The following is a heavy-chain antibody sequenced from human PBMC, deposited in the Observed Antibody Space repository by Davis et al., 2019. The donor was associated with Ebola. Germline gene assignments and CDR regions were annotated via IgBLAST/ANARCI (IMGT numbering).Heavy chain of an antibody. D-gene: IGHD3-10*01. CDR3: AKSPTGSGSYGYFDY. CDR1: GFTFPTYA. CDR2: LSNTGGST. V-gene: IGHV3-23*01. Sequence: GESLKISCAASGFTFPTYAMNWVRQAPGKGLEWVSALSNTGGSTYYADTVKGRFTISRDNSKNTLFLQMNSLTADDTAVYYCAKSPTGSGSYGYFDYWGQGTLVTVSS. J-gene: IGHJ4*02.